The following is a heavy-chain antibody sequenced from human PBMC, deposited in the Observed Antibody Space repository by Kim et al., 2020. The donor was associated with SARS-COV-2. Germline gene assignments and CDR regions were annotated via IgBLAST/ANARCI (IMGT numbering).Heavy chain of an antibody. V-gene: IGHV1-69*04. J-gene: IGHJ4*02. Sequence: SVKVSCKASGGTFSSYAISWVRQAPGQGLEWMGRIIPILGIANYAQKFQGRVTITADKSTSTAYMELSSLRSEDTAVYYCASGEGGSGSYPDYWGQGTLVTVSS. D-gene: IGHD3-10*01. CDR2: IIPILGIA. CDR3: ASGEGGSGSYPDY. CDR1: GGTFSSYA.